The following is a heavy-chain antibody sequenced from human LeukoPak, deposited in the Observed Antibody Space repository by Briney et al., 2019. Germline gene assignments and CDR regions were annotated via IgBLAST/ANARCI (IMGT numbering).Heavy chain of an antibody. CDR2: IYYSGST. D-gene: IGHD3-22*01. CDR1: GGSIGRYY. CDR3: ARDNGSGYYYDY. Sequence: SETLSLTCTVSGGSIGRYYWSWIRQPPGKGLEWIGYIYYSGSTNYNPSLKSRVTMSVDTSKNQFSLKLSSVTAADSAVYYCARDNGSGYYYDYWGQGTLVTVSS. J-gene: IGHJ4*02. V-gene: IGHV4-59*01.